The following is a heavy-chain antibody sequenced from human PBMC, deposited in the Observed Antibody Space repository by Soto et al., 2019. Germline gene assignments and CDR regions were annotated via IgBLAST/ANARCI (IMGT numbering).Heavy chain of an antibody. Sequence: PGGSLRLSCAASGFTFSSYAMSWVRQAPGKGLGWVSAISGSGGSTYYADSVKGRFTISRDNSKNTLYLQMNSLRAEDTAVYYCAKGNYGDYYYYGMDVWGQGATVTVSS. J-gene: IGHJ6*02. CDR1: GFTFSSYA. CDR3: AKGNYGDYYYYGMDV. V-gene: IGHV3-23*01. CDR2: ISGSGGST. D-gene: IGHD1-7*01.